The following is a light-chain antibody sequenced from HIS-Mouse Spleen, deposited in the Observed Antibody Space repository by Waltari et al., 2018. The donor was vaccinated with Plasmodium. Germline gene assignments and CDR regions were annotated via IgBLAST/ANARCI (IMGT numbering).Light chain of an antibody. CDR3: QQYGSSPYT. CDR1: QSVSSSY. CDR2: GAS. V-gene: IGKV3-20*01. J-gene: IGKJ2*01. Sequence: EVALTQSPGTLSFSTGERATLTCRASQSVSSSYLARYQQKPGQDPRLLIYGASSSATGIPDRFSGSGSGTDFTLTISRLEPEDFAVYYCQQYGSSPYTFGQGTKLEIK.